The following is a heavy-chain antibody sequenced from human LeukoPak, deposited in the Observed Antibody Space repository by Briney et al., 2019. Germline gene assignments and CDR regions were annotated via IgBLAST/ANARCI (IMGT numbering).Heavy chain of an antibody. D-gene: IGHD3-22*01. V-gene: IGHV4-59*01. J-gene: IGHJ4*02. Sequence: SETLSLTCTVSGGSITSYYWSWIRQPPGKGLEWIGYIYNSGSTSYNPSLKSRVTISVDTSKNQFSLKPSSVTAADTAVYYCARGYFDSSYYAYWGQGTLVTVSS. CDR2: IYNSGST. CDR3: ARGYFDSSYYAY. CDR1: GGSITSYY.